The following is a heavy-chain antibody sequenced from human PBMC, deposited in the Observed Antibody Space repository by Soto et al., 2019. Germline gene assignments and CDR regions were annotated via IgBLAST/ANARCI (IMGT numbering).Heavy chain of an antibody. Sequence: ASVKVSCKASGDTFASFCFSWVRQAPGQGLEWLGWISAYNGNTNYAQKVRDRVTLTTDTSTNTAYMELRSLTSDDTAVYYCARDQESITDRTIQYWGQGTRVTVSS. J-gene: IGHJ4*02. CDR2: ISAYNGNT. D-gene: IGHD1-7*01. V-gene: IGHV1-18*01. CDR3: ARDQESITDRTIQY. CDR1: GDTFASFC.